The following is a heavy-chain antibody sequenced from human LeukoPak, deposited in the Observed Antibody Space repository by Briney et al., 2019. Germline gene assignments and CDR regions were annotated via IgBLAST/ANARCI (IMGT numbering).Heavy chain of an antibody. CDR3: ARDLQCGGDCHYDAFDI. Sequence: GGTLRLSCAASGFSFSSYWMNWVRQAPGKGLEWVANIKEDGSEDFYVDSLKGRFTISRDNAKNSLYLQMNSLRAEDTAVYYCARDLQCGGDCHYDAFDIWGQGTMVTVSS. V-gene: IGHV3-7*01. CDR1: GFSFSSYW. D-gene: IGHD2-21*02. CDR2: IKEDGSED. J-gene: IGHJ3*02.